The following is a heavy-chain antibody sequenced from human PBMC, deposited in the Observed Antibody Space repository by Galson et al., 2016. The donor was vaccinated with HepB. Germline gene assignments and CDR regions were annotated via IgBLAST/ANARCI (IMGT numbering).Heavy chain of an antibody. CDR3: ARGNVITTPYDAFHI. J-gene: IGHJ3*02. CDR1: GGSISSYY. D-gene: IGHD4/OR15-4a*01. V-gene: IGHV4-59*01. Sequence: SETLSLTCTVSGGSISSYYWSWIRQPPGKGLEWIGYLYYSGSTNYNPSLKSRVTISVDTSKNQFSLNLSSVTAADTAVYYCARGNVITTPYDAFHIWGQGTMVTVSS. CDR2: LYYSGST.